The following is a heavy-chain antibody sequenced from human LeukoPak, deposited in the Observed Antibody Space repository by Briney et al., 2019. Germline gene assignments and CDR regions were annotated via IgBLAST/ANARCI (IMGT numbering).Heavy chain of an antibody. D-gene: IGHD4-17*01. CDR3: AKGAGYGDSINWFDP. CDR1: GFTFSSYA. CDR2: ISYDGSNK. Sequence: GGSLRLSCAASGFTFSSYAMHWVRQAPGKGLEWVAVISYDGSNKYYADSVKGRFTISRDNSKNTLYLQMNTLRAEDTAVYYCAKGAGYGDSINWFDPWGQGTLVTVSS. J-gene: IGHJ5*02. V-gene: IGHV3-30*04.